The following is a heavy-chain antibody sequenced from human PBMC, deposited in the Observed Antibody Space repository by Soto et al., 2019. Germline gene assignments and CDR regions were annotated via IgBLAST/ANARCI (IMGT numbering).Heavy chain of an antibody. CDR2: ISGYNAYT. V-gene: IGHV1-18*04. CDR3: ARDRKARWTSRQKSRSDSYAGCDGVDV. Sequence: VQLVQSGAEVKKPGASVKVSCGASGYSFISYGISWVRRAPGQGLEWVGWISGYNAYTNYAQIVQGRVTMTTETSTRTAYMDMRRLTSDDTAVYYCARDRKARWTSRQKSRSDSYAGCDGVDVWGQGTTVTVS. CDR1: GYSFISYG. J-gene: IGHJ6*02. D-gene: IGHD3-10*01.